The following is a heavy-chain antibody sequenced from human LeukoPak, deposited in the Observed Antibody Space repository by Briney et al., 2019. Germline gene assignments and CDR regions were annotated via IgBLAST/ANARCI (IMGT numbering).Heavy chain of an antibody. V-gene: IGHV1-8*01. CDR3: ARASLVDYPTLDY. J-gene: IGHJ4*02. CDR1: GYNFTSYD. CDR2: MNPNSGDT. D-gene: IGHD4-11*01. Sequence: AASVKVSCKASGYNFTSYDINWVRQATGQEPEWMGWMNPNSGDTGSVQKLQARVTMTWDTSIDTAYMDLTGLTSEDTAVYYCARASLVDYPTLDYWGQGTLVTVSS.